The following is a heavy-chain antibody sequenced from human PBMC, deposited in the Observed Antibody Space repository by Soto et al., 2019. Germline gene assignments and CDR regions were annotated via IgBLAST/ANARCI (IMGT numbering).Heavy chain of an antibody. J-gene: IGHJ6*02. CDR1: GSSFTTYW. Sequence: GVSLKIACKASGSSFTTYWIGWVRQMPGKGLEWMGIIYPGDSDTKYSPSLQGQVTISADKSISTAYLQWSSLKASDTAMYYCAAGIAVAGYYGMDVWGQGTTVTVSS. V-gene: IGHV5-51*01. CDR3: AAGIAVAGYYGMDV. D-gene: IGHD6-19*01. CDR2: IYPGDSDT.